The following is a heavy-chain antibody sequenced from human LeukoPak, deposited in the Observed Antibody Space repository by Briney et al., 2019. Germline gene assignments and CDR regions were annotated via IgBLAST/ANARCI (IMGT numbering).Heavy chain of an antibody. CDR2: MNPNSGNT. D-gene: IGHD3-22*01. CDR1: GYTFTSYD. CDR3: ARWDYYDTGVDI. J-gene: IGHJ3*02. V-gene: IGHV1-8*01. Sequence: ASVKVSCKASGYTFTSYDINWVRQATGQGLEWMGWMNPNSGNTGYAQKFQGRVTMTRNTSKSTAYMELSSLRSEDTAVYYCARWDYYDTGVDIWGQGTMVTVSS.